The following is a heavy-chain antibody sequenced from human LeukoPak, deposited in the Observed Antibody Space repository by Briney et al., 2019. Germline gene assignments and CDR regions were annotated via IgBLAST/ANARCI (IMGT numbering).Heavy chain of an antibody. CDR3: ARDGYYDAGGYFDY. V-gene: IGHV3-7*04. D-gene: IGHD3-22*01. CDR1: GFFFSSYW. Sequence: PGRSLRLSCEASGFFFSSYWMTWVRQAPGKGLEWVANIKQDGSDKNYVDSVKGRFTISRDNTKNSFYLQLNSLRAEDTAVYFCARDGYYDAGGYFDYWGQGTLVTVSS. J-gene: IGHJ4*02. CDR2: IKQDGSDK.